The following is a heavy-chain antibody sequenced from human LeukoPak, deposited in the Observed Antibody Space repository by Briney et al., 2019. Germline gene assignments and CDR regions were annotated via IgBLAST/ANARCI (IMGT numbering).Heavy chain of an antibody. Sequence: GGSLRLSCAASGFTFSSYGMHWVRQAPGKGLEWVAVISSDGSNKYYADSVKGRFTISRDNSKNTLYLQMNSLRAEDTAVYYCAKDTGIAAAGVNWFDPWGQGTLVTVSS. V-gene: IGHV3-30*18. CDR1: GFTFSSYG. CDR3: AKDTGIAAAGVNWFDP. J-gene: IGHJ5*02. CDR2: ISSDGSNK. D-gene: IGHD6-13*01.